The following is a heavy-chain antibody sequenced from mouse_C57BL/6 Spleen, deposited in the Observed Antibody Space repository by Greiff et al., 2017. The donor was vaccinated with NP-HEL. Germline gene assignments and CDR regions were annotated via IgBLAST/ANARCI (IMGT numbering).Heavy chain of an antibody. J-gene: IGHJ4*01. Sequence: EVKLVESGGGLVKPGGSLKLSCAASGFTFSSYTMSWVRQTPEKRLEWVATISGGGGNTYYPDSVKGRFPISRDNAKNTLYLQMSSLRSEDTALYYCARHSYAMDYWGQGTSVTVSS. V-gene: IGHV5-9*01. CDR1: GFTFSSYT. CDR3: ARHSYAMDY. CDR2: ISGGGGNT.